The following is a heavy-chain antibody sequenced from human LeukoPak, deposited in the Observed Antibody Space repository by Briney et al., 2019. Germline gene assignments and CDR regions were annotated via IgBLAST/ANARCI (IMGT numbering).Heavy chain of an antibody. J-gene: IGHJ4*02. CDR3: ARDSARLGELSLSYYFDY. CDR2: ISYDGSNK. V-gene: IGHV3-30-3*01. D-gene: IGHD3-16*02. CDR1: GFTFSSYA. Sequence: PGGSLRLSCAASGFTFSSYAMHWVRQAPGKGLEWVAVISYDGSNKYYADSVKGRFTISRDNSKNTLYLQMNSLRAEDTAVYYCARDSARLGELSLSYYFDYWGQGTLVTVSS.